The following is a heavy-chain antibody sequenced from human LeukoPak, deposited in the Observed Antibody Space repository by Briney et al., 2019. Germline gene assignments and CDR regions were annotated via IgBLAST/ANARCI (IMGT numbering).Heavy chain of an antibody. V-gene: IGHV4-39*01. Sequence: PSETLSLTCTVSGGSISSSSYYWGWIRQPPGKGLEWIGSIYYSGSTYYNPSLKSRVTLSVDTSKNQFSLKLSSVTAADTAVYYCARILAVATKIDYWGQGTLVTVSS. CDR2: IYYSGST. CDR1: GGSISSSSYY. CDR3: ARILAVATKIDY. D-gene: IGHD6-19*01. J-gene: IGHJ4*02.